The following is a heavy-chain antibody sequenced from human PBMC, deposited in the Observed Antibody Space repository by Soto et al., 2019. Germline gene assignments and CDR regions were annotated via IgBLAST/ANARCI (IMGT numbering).Heavy chain of an antibody. V-gene: IGHV3-9*01. Sequence: EVQLVESGGGLVQPGRSLRLSCASSGFTFDDYAMHWVRQAPGKGLEWVSGICWNSGSIGYADSVKGRFTISRDNAKNSLYLQINSLRAEDTALYYCAKDIMITVGGVIAISEKDAFEIWGQGTIVTGSS. CDR2: ICWNSGSI. CDR3: AKDIMITVGGVIAISEKDAFEI. J-gene: IGHJ3*02. CDR1: GFTFDDYA. D-gene: IGHD3-16*02.